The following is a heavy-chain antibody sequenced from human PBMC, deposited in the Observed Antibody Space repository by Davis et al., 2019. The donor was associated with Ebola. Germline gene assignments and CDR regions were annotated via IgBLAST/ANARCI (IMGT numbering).Heavy chain of an antibody. D-gene: IGHD6-19*01. V-gene: IGHV3-23*01. CDR3: AKDLPPVAVAAILDQ. CDR1: GFTFSSYA. J-gene: IGHJ4*02. CDR2: ISGSGGRT. Sequence: GGSLRLSCAASGFTFSSYAMSWVRQAPGKGLEWVSGISGSGGRTYYADSVKGRFTISRDNSKNTLYLQMNSLRAEDTASYYCAKDLPPVAVAAILDQWGQGTLVTVSS.